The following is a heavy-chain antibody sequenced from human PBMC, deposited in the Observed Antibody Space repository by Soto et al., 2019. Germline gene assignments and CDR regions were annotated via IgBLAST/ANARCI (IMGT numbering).Heavy chain of an antibody. CDR1: GFTFSSYA. D-gene: IGHD2-2*01. V-gene: IGHV3-23*01. CDR2: ISGSGGST. Sequence: RLSCAASGFTFSSYAMSWVRQAPGKGLEWVSAISGSGGSTYYADSVKGRFTISRDNSKNTLYLQMNSLRAEDTAVYYCAKDAKDIVVVPAAMFDPWGQGTLVTSPQ. CDR3: AKDAKDIVVVPAAMFDP. J-gene: IGHJ5*02.